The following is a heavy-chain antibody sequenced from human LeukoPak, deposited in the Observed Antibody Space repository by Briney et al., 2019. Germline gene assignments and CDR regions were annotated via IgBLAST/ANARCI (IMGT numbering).Heavy chain of an antibody. V-gene: IGHV4-61*01. CDR2: IYYSGST. J-gene: IGHJ4*02. Sequence: SETLSLTCTVSGYSISSGYYWGWIRQPPGKGLEWIGYIYYSGSTNYNPSLKSRVTISVDTSKNQFSLKLSSVTAADTAVYYCAKSSGWQLDYWGQGTLVTVSS. CDR1: GYSISSGYY. CDR3: AKSSGWQLDY. D-gene: IGHD6-19*01.